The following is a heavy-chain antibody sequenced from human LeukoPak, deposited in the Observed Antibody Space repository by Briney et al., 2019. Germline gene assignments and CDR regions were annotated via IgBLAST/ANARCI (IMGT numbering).Heavy chain of an antibody. J-gene: IGHJ6*04. V-gene: IGHV3-7*03. D-gene: IGHD2-2*01. CDR3: AREDIVVVLAAMDV. CDR2: IKQDGSEK. Sequence: PGGSLRLSCAASGFTFSSYWMSWVRQAPGKGLEWVANIKQDGSEKYYVDSVKGRFTISRDNAKNSLYLQMNSLRAEDTAVYYCAREDIVVVLAAMDVWGKGTTVTVSS. CDR1: GFTFSSYW.